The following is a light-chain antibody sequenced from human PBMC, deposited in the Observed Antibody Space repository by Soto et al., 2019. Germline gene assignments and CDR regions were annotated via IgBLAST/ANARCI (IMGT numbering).Light chain of an antibody. CDR1: QSVNSN. V-gene: IGKV3-15*01. CDR2: GAS. J-gene: IGKJ1*01. Sequence: EIVMTQSPATLSVSPGDRATLSCRASQSVNSNLAWYQQKPGQAPRLVIYGASARATGIPARFSGSGSGTEFTITISSLQSEDFALYYCQQYKNFWTFGQGTKVEIK. CDR3: QQYKNFWT.